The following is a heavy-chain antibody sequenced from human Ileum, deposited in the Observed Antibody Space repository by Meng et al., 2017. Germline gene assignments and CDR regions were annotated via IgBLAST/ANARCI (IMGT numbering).Heavy chain of an antibody. CDR3: AHSPQGYFDY. V-gene: IGHV2-5*02. CDR2: IYWDDDK. Sequence: QITLKETGPALVKATQTPTLTSNFSGFSLATSGVSVAWIRQPPGEALEWLALIYWDDDKRYSPSLKNRLAITKDTSKNQVVLTMTNMDPMDTGTYYCAHSPQGYFDYWGPGTLVTVSS. CDR1: GFSLATSGVS. J-gene: IGHJ4*02.